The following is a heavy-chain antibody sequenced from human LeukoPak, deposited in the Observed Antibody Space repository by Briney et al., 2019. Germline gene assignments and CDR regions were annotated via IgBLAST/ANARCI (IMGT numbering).Heavy chain of an antibody. D-gene: IGHD6-19*01. J-gene: IGHJ5*02. CDR1: GGSISSGSYY. V-gene: IGHV4-39*07. Sequence: PSETLSLTCTVSGGSISSGSYYWSWIRQPPGKGLEWIGEINHSGSTNYNPSLKSRVTISVDTSKNQFSLKLSSVTAADTAVYYCARGVSKIAVAVTGWFDPWGQGTLVTVSS. CDR3: ARGVSKIAVAVTGWFDP. CDR2: INHSGST.